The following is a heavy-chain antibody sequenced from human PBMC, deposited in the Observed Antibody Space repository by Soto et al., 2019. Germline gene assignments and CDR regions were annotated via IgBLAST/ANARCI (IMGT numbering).Heavy chain of an antibody. CDR2: IIPVLGIA. D-gene: IGHD5-18*01. V-gene: IGHV1-69*04. CDR3: ARDGGYSYGYSRVFDY. CDR1: GGTFSSYT. Sequence: SVKVSCKASGGTFSSYTISWVRQAPGRGLEWMGRIIPVLGIANYAQKFQGRVTITTDKSTSTAYMELSSLRSEDTAVYYCARDGGYSYGYSRVFDYWGQGTLVTVSS. J-gene: IGHJ4*02.